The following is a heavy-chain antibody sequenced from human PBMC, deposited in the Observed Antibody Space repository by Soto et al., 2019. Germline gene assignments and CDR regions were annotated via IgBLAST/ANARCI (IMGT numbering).Heavy chain of an antibody. D-gene: IGHD3-10*01. J-gene: IGHJ4*02. CDR3: AREEYPSITMVRGVMDY. V-gene: IGHV5-51*01. CDR2: IYPGDSDT. CDR1: GYSFTSYW. Sequence: GESLKISCKGSGYSFTSYWIGWVRQMPGKGLEWMGIIYPGDSDTRYSPSFQGQVTISADKSISTAYLQWSSLKASDTAMYYCAREEYPSITMVRGVMDYWGQGTLVTVSS.